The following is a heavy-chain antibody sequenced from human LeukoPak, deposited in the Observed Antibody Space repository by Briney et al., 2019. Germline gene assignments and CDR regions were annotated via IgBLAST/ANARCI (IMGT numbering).Heavy chain of an antibody. J-gene: IGHJ4*02. D-gene: IGHD5-18*01. CDR2: ISYDGSNK. CDR3: ARVVDTATDY. CDR1: GFTFSSYG. Sequence: PGRSLRLSCAASGFTFSSYGMHWVRQAPGKGLEWVAVISYDGSNKYYADSVKGRFTISRDNSKNTLYLQTNSLRAEDTAVYYCARVVDTATDYWGQGTLVTVSS. V-gene: IGHV3-30*03.